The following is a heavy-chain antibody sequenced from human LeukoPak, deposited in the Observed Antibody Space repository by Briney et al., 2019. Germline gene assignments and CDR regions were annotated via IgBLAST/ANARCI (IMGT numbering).Heavy chain of an antibody. Sequence: SETLSLTCTVSGGAISSSSYYWGGIRQPPGKGLEGIGSIYYSGSTYYNPSLKRRVTLSVDTYKNQFSLKLSSVNAADTAVYSCAGANNGYWGQGTLVTVSS. D-gene: IGHD1-26*01. CDR3: AGANNGY. J-gene: IGHJ4*02. CDR2: IYYSGST. CDR1: GGAISSSSYY. V-gene: IGHV4-39*01.